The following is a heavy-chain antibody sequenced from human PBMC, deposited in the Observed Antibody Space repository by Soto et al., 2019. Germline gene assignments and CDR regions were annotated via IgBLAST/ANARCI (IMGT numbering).Heavy chain of an antibody. Sequence: QTGGSLRLSCAASGFTFSGYAMAWVRQAPGKGLEWVSHVTASGGNTYYADSVKGRFTISRDNSKNTLYLQMNSLRAEDTAVYYCGKSTDLYYDSSVFYYWGQGTLVTVSS. J-gene: IGHJ4*02. D-gene: IGHD3-22*01. CDR3: GKSTDLYYDSSVFYY. CDR2: VTASGGNT. CDR1: GFTFSGYA. V-gene: IGHV3-23*01.